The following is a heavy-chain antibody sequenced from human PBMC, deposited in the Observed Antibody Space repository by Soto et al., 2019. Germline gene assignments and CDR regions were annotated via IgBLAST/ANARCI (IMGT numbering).Heavy chain of an antibody. CDR1: GFTFSSYG. D-gene: IGHD1-1*01. Sequence: QVQLVESGGGVVQPGRSLRLSCAASGFTFSSYGMYWVRQAPGKGLEWVAVIWYDGSNKYYADSVKGRFNISRDNSKNTLYLQMNGLRAKATAVYYCASTHPARISPNEYYFDYWGQGTLVTVSS. V-gene: IGHV3-33*01. CDR3: ASTHPARISPNEYYFDY. CDR2: IWYDGSNK. J-gene: IGHJ4*02.